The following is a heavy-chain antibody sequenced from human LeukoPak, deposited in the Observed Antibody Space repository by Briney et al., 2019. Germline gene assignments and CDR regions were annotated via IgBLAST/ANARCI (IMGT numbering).Heavy chain of an antibody. CDR2: INHSGST. D-gene: IGHD3-10*01. Sequence: PSETLSLTCAVYGGSFSGYYWSWIRQPPGKGLEWIGEINHSGSTNYNPSLKSRVTISVDTSKNQFSLKLSSVTAADTAVYYCARGLRLWFGELYFDYWGQGTLVTVSS. V-gene: IGHV4-34*01. CDR3: ARGLRLWFGELYFDY. CDR1: GGSFSGYY. J-gene: IGHJ4*02.